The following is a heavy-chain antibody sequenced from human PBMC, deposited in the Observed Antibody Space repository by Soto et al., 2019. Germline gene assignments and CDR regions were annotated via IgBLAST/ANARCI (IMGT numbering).Heavy chain of an antibody. CDR2: ISSTAGRTS. CDR1: GFTFKTYP. CDR3: AKGVLSFHYGMEV. Sequence: GGSLRLSCATSGFTFKTYPMTWVRQAPGKGLEWVSSISSTAGRTSSYADSVKGRFAISRDFSDNTVYLQMNNLRVDDTAVCFCAKGVLSFHYGMEVWGQGTTVTVSS. V-gene: IGHV3-23*01. J-gene: IGHJ6*02. D-gene: IGHD3-10*01.